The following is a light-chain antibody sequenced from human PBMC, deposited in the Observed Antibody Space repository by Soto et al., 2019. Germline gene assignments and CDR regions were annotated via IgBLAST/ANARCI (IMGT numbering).Light chain of an antibody. V-gene: IGKV3-20*01. CDR1: QSVSSSY. CDR3: QQYCSSHPIT. J-gene: IGKJ5*01. Sequence: EIVLTQSPGTLSLSPGERATLSCRASQSVSSSYLAWYRQKPGQAPRLLIYGASSRATGIPDRFSGSGSGTDFTLTISRLEPEDFAVYYCQQYCSSHPITFGQGTRLDIK. CDR2: GAS.